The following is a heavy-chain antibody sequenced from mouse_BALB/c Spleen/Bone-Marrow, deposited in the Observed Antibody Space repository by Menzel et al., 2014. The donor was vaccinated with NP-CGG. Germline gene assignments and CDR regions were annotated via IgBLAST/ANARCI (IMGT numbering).Heavy chain of an antibody. Sequence: QVQLQQSGAELVKPGASVKLSCKASGYTFTSYYMYWVKQRPGQGLEWIGEINPSNGGTNFNEKFKSKATLTVDKSSSTAYMQLSSLTSEDSAVYYCTRYGNYYFGYWGQGTPLTVSS. CDR2: INPSNGGT. V-gene: IGHV1S81*02. CDR3: TRYGNYYFGY. J-gene: IGHJ2*01. CDR1: GYTFTSYY. D-gene: IGHD2-1*01.